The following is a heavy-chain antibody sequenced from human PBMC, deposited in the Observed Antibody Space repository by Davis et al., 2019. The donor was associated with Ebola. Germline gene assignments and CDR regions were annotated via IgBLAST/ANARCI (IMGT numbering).Heavy chain of an antibody. CDR3: ARDIVRSGQLELPPKISGQYGMDV. J-gene: IGHJ6*02. CDR1: GFTFSSYA. V-gene: IGHV3-30*04. Sequence: GESLKISCAASGFTFSSYAMHWVRQAPGKGLEWVAVISYDGSNKYYADSVKGRFTISRDNSKNTLYLQMNSLRAEDTAVYYCARDIVRSGQLELPPKISGQYGMDVWGQGTTVTVSS. D-gene: IGHD2-8*01. CDR2: ISYDGSNK.